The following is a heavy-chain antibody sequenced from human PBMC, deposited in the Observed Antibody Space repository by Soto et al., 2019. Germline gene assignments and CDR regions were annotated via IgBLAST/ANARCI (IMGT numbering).Heavy chain of an antibody. D-gene: IGHD4-4*01. Sequence: SVKVSCKASGYTFTSYAMHWVRQAPVQRLEWMGWINAGNGNTKYSQKFQGRVTITRDTSASTAYMELSSLRSEDTAVYYCARSTTVTTFRYYGMDVWGQGTTVTVSS. V-gene: IGHV1-3*01. CDR1: GYTFTSYA. CDR2: INAGNGNT. CDR3: ARSTTVTTFRYYGMDV. J-gene: IGHJ6*02.